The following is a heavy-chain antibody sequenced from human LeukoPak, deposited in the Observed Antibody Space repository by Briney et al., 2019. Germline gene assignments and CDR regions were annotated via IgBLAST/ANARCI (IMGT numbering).Heavy chain of an antibody. D-gene: IGHD3-16*01. CDR1: GFTFRSYW. CDR3: ARAWGARDAFDI. J-gene: IGHJ3*02. Sequence: GESLKISCAASGFTFRSYWMHWVRQVPGKGLVWVSRINNDGGGITYADSVKGRFTISRDNARNTLYLQMNSLRAEDTAVYYCARAWGARDAFDIWGQGTMVTVSS. V-gene: IGHV3-74*01. CDR2: INNDGGGI.